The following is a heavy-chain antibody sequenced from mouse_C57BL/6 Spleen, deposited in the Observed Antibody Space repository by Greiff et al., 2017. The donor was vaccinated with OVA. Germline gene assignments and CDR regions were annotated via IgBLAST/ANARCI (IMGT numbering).Heavy chain of an antibody. D-gene: IGHD4-1*01. CDR1: GYTFTSYW. CDR2: IDPSDSYT. J-gene: IGHJ3*01. Sequence: VQLQQPGAELVKPGASVKLSCKASGYTFTSYWMQWVKQRPGQGLEWIGEIDPSDSYTNYNQKFKGKATLTVDTSSSTAYMHLSSLTSEDSAVYDWATTGTSWFAYWGKGTLVTVSA. CDR3: ATTGTSWFAY. V-gene: IGHV1-50*01.